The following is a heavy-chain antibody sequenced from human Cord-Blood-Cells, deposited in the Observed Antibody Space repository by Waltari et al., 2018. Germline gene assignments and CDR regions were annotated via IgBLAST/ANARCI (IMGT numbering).Heavy chain of an antibody. CDR1: GFTVSSNY. J-gene: IGHJ4*02. D-gene: IGHD5-18*01. V-gene: IGHV3-53*01. CDR2: IYSGGST. Sequence: EVQLVESGGSWIQPGGSLRLSCAASGFTVSSNYMSWVRQAPGKGLEWVSVIYSGGSTYYADSVKGRFTISRDNSKNTLYLQMNSLRAEDTAVYYCARDGDVDTAMVTYYWGQGTLVTVSS. CDR3: ARDGDVDTAMVTYY.